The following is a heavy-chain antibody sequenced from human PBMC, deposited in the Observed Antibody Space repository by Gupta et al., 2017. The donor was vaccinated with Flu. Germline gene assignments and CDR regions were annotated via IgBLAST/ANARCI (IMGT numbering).Heavy chain of an antibody. Sequence: EVQLVESGGGLVQPGGSLRLSCPASGFTFSDHYMDWVRQAPGKGLEWVGRIKDKGNSYATQYAASVKGRFTISRDDSKNSLYLQMNSLKSEDTAVYYCARAYSSAYHSPGYWGQGALVTVSS. CDR3: ARAYSSAYHSPGY. V-gene: IGHV3-72*01. J-gene: IGHJ4*02. CDR2: IKDKGNSYAT. CDR1: GFTFSDHY. D-gene: IGHD6-19*01.